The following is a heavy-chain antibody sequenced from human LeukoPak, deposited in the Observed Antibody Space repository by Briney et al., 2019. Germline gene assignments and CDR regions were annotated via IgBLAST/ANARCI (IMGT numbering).Heavy chain of an antibody. CDR1: GFTFSNYA. J-gene: IGHJ4*02. CDR3: VRASGSFDY. V-gene: IGHV3-33*08. D-gene: IGHD3-10*01. Sequence: PGGSLRLSCAASGFTFSNYAMSWVRQAPGKGLEWVAVIWSDGSNKYYADSVKGRFTISRDNSKKTLYLQMNSLRVEDTAVYYCVRASGSFDYWGQGTLVTVSS. CDR2: IWSDGSNK.